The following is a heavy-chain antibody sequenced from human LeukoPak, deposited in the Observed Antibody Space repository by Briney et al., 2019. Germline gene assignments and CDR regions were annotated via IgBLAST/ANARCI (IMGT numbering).Heavy chain of an antibody. CDR2: ISSSSSTI. CDR1: GFTFSSHS. D-gene: IGHD3-22*01. Sequence: PGGSLRLSCAASGFTFSSHSMNWVRQAPGKGLEWVSYISSSSSTIYYADSVKGRFTISRDNAKNSLYLQMNRLRDEDTAVYYCAIYNYYDSSGYYYFDYWGQGTLVTVSS. CDR3: AIYNYYDSSGYYYFDY. V-gene: IGHV3-48*02. J-gene: IGHJ4*02.